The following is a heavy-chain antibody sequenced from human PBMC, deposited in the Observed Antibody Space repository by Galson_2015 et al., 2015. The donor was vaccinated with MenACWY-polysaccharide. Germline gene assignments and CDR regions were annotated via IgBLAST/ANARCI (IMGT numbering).Heavy chain of an antibody. CDR3: ARGLAVTGYYFDY. CDR1: GDSVSGNSVA. Sequence: CAISGDSVSGNSVAWNWIRQSPSRGLERPGRTYFRSKWYSDYAESVKSRISINADTSKNQFSLQLNSVTPEDTAVYYCARGLAVTGYYFDYWGQGTLVTVSS. CDR2: TYFRSKWYS. J-gene: IGHJ4*02. D-gene: IGHD6-19*01. V-gene: IGHV6-1*01.